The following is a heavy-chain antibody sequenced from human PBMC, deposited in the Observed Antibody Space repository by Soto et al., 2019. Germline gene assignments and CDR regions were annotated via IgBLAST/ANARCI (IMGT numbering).Heavy chain of an antibody. Sequence: GESLKISCKGSGYSFTSYWIGWVRQMPGKGLEWMGIIYPGDSETRYSPSFQGQVTISADKSINTAYLQWSSLKASDTAMYYCARQGMATSYYYYGMAVWGQGTTVTVSS. J-gene: IGHJ6*02. CDR2: IYPGDSET. D-gene: IGHD5-12*01. CDR1: GYSFTSYW. V-gene: IGHV5-51*01. CDR3: ARQGMATSYYYYGMAV.